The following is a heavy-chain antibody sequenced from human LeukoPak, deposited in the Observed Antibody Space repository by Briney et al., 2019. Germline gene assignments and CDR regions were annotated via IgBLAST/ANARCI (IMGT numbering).Heavy chain of an antibody. D-gene: IGHD3-22*01. Sequence: ASVTVYCKVSGYAFTGYYMHWVRPAPGQGLEWMGCINPNSGGTNYAKEFQGRVTMTRDTSISTAYMELSRLRSDDTAVYYCARVPSYDSSGYTPYWYFDLWGRGTLVTVSS. CDR1: GYAFTGYY. J-gene: IGHJ2*01. CDR3: ARVPSYDSSGYTPYWYFDL. CDR2: INPNSGGT. V-gene: IGHV1-2*02.